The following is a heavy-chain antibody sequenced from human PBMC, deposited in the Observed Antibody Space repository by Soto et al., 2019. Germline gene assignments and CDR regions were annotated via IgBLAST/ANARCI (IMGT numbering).Heavy chain of an antibody. CDR2: ISAHNGNT. CDR1: GYAFTTYG. Sequence: QVHQVQSGAEVKKPGASVKVSCKGSGYAFTTYGITWVRQAPGQGLEWMGWISAHNGNTNYAQKLQGRVTVTRDTSTSTAYMELRSLRSDDTAVDYCARGRYGDYWGQGALVTVSS. CDR3: ARGRYGDY. D-gene: IGHD1-1*01. V-gene: IGHV1-18*01. J-gene: IGHJ4*02.